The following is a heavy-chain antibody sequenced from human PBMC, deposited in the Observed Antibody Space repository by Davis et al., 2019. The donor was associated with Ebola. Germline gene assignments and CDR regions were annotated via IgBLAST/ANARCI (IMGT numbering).Heavy chain of an antibody. CDR1: GFTFSDYY. D-gene: IGHD6-13*01. CDR2: ISGGGRTI. J-gene: IGHJ4*02. CDR3: ARREAGSNWSVDY. Sequence: GESLKISCAASGFTFSDYYMSWIRQAPGKGLEWVSYISGGGRTIYYADSVKGRFTISRDNAKNSLYLQMNSLRAEDTAVYYCARREAGSNWSVDYWGRGTLVTVSS. V-gene: IGHV3-11*04.